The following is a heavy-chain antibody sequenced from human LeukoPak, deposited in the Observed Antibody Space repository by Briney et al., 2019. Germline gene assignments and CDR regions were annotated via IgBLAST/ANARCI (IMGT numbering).Heavy chain of an antibody. CDR2: FYHSGST. V-gene: IGHV4-30-2*01. J-gene: IGHJ6*03. D-gene: IGHD2-2*02. CDR3: ARGIVVVPAAIPAYMDV. CDR1: GGSISSGGYY. Sequence: PSQTLSLTCTVSGGSISSGGYYWSWIRQPPGKGLEWIGYFYHSGSTYYNPSLKSRVTISVDRSKNQFSLKLSSVTAADTAVYYCARGIVVVPAAIPAYMDVWGKGTTVTVSS.